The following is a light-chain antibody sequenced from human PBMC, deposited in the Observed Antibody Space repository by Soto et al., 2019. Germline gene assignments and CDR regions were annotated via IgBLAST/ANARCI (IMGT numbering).Light chain of an antibody. CDR2: GAS. J-gene: IGKJ2*01. V-gene: IGKV3-20*01. Sequence: EIVLTQSPGTLSLSPGERATLSCRASQSVPSDWLAWYRHKPGQAPRLIIYGASSRATGVPDRVSGSGSGTGFTLTINRLEPEDCAVYYCQEYGNFPYTFGQGTKLEIK. CDR3: QEYGNFPYT. CDR1: QSVPSDW.